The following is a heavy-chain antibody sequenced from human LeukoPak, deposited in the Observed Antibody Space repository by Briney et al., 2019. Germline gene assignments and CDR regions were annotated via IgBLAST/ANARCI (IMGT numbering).Heavy chain of an antibody. CDR3: AKGDNDILTGYYNSFDY. CDR1: GFTVSSNY. Sequence: GGSLRLSCAASGFTVSSNYMSWVRQAPGKGLEWVSTISGSGISTYYSDSVKGRFTISRDNSKNTLYLQMHSLRAEDTAVYYCAKGDNDILTGYYNSFDYWGQGTLVTVSS. V-gene: IGHV3-23*01. CDR2: ISGSGIST. J-gene: IGHJ4*02. D-gene: IGHD3-9*01.